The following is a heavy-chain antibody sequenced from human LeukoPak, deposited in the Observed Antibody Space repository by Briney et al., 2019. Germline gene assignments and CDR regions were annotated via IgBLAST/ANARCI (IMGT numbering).Heavy chain of an antibody. D-gene: IGHD2-2*01. CDR1: GGSFSGYY. Sequence: PSETLSRTCAVYGGSFSGYYWSWIRQPPGKGLEWIGEINHSGSTNYNPSLKSRVTISVDTSKNQFSLKLSSVTAADTAVYYCARLGYCSSTSCYRYYYYMDVWGKGTTVTVSS. CDR2: INHSGST. V-gene: IGHV4-34*01. CDR3: ARLGYCSSTSCYRYYYYMDV. J-gene: IGHJ6*03.